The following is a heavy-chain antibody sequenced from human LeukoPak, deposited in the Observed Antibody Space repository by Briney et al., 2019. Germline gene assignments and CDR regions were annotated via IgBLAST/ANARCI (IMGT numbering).Heavy chain of an antibody. CDR1: GGSISSGNYY. CDR2: IYTSGST. D-gene: IGHD3-10*01. Sequence: PSETLSLTCTVSGGSISSGNYYWTWIRQPAGKGLEWIGRIYTSGSTNYNPSLKSRVTISADTSKNQFSLKLSSVTAADTAVYYCARGRRYYGSGSSAYYYYYGMDVWGQGTTVTVSS. CDR3: ARGRRYYGSGSSAYYYYYGMDV. J-gene: IGHJ6*02. V-gene: IGHV4-61*02.